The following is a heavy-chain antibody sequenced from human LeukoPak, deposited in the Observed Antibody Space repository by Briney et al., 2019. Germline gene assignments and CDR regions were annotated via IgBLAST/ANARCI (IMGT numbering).Heavy chain of an antibody. D-gene: IGHD2-2*01. Sequence: PGGSLRLSCAASGFTFSSYSMNWVRQAPGKGLEWVSSISSSSSYIYYAYSVKGRFTISRDNAKNSLYLQMNSLRAEDTAVYYCARDRIVVVQAAYMDDAFDIWGQGTMVTVSS. CDR2: ISSSSSYI. CDR1: GFTFSSYS. V-gene: IGHV3-21*01. CDR3: ARDRIVVVQAAYMDDAFDI. J-gene: IGHJ3*02.